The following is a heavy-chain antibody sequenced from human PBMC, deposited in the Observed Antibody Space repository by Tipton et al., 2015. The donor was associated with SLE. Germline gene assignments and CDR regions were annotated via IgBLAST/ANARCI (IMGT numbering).Heavy chain of an antibody. CDR1: GGSISSYY. D-gene: IGHD4-17*01. V-gene: IGHV4-59*01. CDR2: IYYSGST. CDR3: ARDADGGYQGRRNEYFHH. Sequence: LRLSCTVSGGSISSYYWSWIRQPPGKGLEWIGYIYYSGSTNYNPSLKSRVTISVDTSKNQFSLKLSSVTAADTAVYYCARDADGGYQGRRNEYFHHWGQGTLVTVSS. J-gene: IGHJ1*01.